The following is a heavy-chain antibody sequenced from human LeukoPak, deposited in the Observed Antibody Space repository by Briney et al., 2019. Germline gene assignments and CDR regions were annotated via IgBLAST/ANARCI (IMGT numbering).Heavy chain of an antibody. CDR2: IRSKAYGGTT. V-gene: IGHV3-49*04. CDR1: GFTFGDYA. J-gene: IGHJ4*02. D-gene: IGHD6-19*01. CDR3: ARHRGWYFDFDY. Sequence: PGRSLRLSCTASGFTFGDYAMSWVRQAPGKGLEWVGFIRSKAYGGTTEYAASVKGRFTISRDDSKSIAYLQMNSLKTEDTAVYYCARHRGWYFDFDYWGQGTLVTVSS.